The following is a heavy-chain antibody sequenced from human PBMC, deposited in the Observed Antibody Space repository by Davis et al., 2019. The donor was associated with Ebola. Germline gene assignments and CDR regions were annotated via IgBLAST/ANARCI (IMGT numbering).Heavy chain of an antibody. CDR1: GFTFSSYS. Sequence: GGSLRLSCAASGFTFSSYSMNWARQAPGKGLEWVSSISSSSSYIYYADSVKGRFTISRDNAKNSLYLQMNSLRSEDTAVYFCARGGVAYSDLDYWGQGTLVAVSS. CDR3: ARGGVAYSDLDY. J-gene: IGHJ4*02. D-gene: IGHD2-21*01. CDR2: ISSSSSYI. V-gene: IGHV3-21*04.